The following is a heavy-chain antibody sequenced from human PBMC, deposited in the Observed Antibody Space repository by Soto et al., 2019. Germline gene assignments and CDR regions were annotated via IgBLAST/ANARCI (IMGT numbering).Heavy chain of an antibody. CDR3: AKGGEGGPLEY. Sequence: QMQLVESGGGVVQPGRSLRLSCAASGFTFSYYAMHWVRQAPGQGLEWVAVISYDGNKKYYADSVKGRFTISRDNSKNTLALQMHSLRAEDTAGYYCAKGGEGGPLEYWGQGTLVTVSS. D-gene: IGHD1-1*01. J-gene: IGHJ4*02. CDR1: GFTFSYYA. CDR2: ISYDGNKK. V-gene: IGHV3-30*18.